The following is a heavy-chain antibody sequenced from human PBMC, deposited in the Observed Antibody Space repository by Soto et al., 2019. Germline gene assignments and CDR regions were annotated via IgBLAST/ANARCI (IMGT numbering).Heavy chain of an antibody. CDR3: ARDSLYGDYFNNSFDY. Sequence: QVQLQESGPGLVKPSETLSLTCTVSGGSVSSGSYYWSWIRQPPGKGLEWIGYIYYSGSTNYNPSLKSRVPISVDTSKNQFSLKLSSVTAADTAVYYCARDSLYGDYFNNSFDYWGQGTLVTVSS. CDR1: GGSVSSGSYY. V-gene: IGHV4-61*01. D-gene: IGHD4-17*01. J-gene: IGHJ4*02. CDR2: IYYSGST.